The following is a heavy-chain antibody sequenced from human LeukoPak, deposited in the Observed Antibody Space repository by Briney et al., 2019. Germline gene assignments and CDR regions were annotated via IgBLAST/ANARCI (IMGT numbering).Heavy chain of an antibody. CDR2: IYNSGST. Sequence: PSETLSLTCTVSAGSISSHYWSWLRQPPGKGLQWIGYIYNSGSTNYNPSFKSRVTISVDTSKNRFSLKMTSVTAADTAVYYCARGGYSYGYDDDFEYWGQGILVTVSS. CDR3: ARGGYSYGYDDDFEY. D-gene: IGHD5-18*01. V-gene: IGHV4-59*11. J-gene: IGHJ4*02. CDR1: AGSISSHY.